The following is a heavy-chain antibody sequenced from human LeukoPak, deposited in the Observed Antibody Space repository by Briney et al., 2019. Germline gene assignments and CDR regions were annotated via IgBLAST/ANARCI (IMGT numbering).Heavy chain of an antibody. J-gene: IGHJ4*02. CDR2: INPNSGGK. D-gene: IGHD1-26*01. V-gene: IGHV1-2*06. CDR3: ARERPLVGATLFDY. Sequence: ASVKVSCKASGYTFTGYYMHWVPQAPGQGLKGMGRINPNSGGKNYAQKFQGRVTMTRDTSISTAYMELSRLRSDATAVYYCARERPLVGATLFDYWGQGTLVTVSS. CDR1: GYTFTGYY.